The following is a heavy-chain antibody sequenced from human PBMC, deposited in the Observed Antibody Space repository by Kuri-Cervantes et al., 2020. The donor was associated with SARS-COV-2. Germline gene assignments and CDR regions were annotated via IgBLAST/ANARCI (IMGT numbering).Heavy chain of an antibody. CDR1: GFTFDDYA. Sequence: GGSLRLSCAASGFTFDDYAMHWVRQAPGKGLEWVSGISWNSGSIGYADSVKGRFTISRDNAKNSLYLQMNSLRAEDTAVYYCARVHRGYSSSWLDYWGQGTLVTVSS. J-gene: IGHJ4*02. CDR2: ISWNSGSI. D-gene: IGHD6-13*01. CDR3: ARVHRGYSSSWLDY. V-gene: IGHV3-9*01.